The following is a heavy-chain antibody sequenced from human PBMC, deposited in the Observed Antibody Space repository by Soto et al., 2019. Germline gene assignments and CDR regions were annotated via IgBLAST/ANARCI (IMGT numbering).Heavy chain of an antibody. Sequence: QVQLQESGPGLVKPSGTLSLTCAVSGVSISSHDWWTWVRQPPGKGLEWIGESHESGNTNYNSSLECRVTISSDKSKNQFPRKLTSVTVADTAVYYCATRDSGRLYWGQGTLVTVSS. CDR3: ATRDSGRLY. J-gene: IGHJ4*02. CDR1: GVSISSHDW. V-gene: IGHV4-4*02. CDR2: SHESGNT. D-gene: IGHD5-12*01.